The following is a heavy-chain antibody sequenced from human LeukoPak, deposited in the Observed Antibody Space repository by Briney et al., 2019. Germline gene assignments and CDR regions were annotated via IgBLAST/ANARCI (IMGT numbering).Heavy chain of an antibody. CDR3: ARSNRDMVRGVIDY. J-gene: IGHJ4*02. CDR1: GYTFTGYY. V-gene: IGHV1-2*02. CDR2: INPNSGGT. Sequence: GASAKVSCKASGYTFTGYYMHWVRQAPGQGLEWMGWINPNSGGTNYAQKFQGRVTMTRDTSISTAYMELSRLRSDDTAVYYCARSNRDMVRGVIDYWGQGTLVTVSS. D-gene: IGHD3-10*01.